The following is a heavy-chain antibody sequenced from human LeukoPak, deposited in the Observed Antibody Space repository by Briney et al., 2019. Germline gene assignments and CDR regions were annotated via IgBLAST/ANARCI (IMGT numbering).Heavy chain of an antibody. CDR1: GGSFSGYS. CDR2: MIHSGST. V-gene: IGHV4-34*12. D-gene: IGHD6-13*01. CDR3: ARSMVLIAAAGKGFDY. J-gene: IGHJ4*02. Sequence: SETLSLTCAVYGGSFSGYSWSWIRQPPGKGLEWVGEMIHSGSTNYNPSFKSRVTISVDMSKNQFSLKVSSVTAADTAVYYCARSMVLIAAAGKGFDYWGQGTLVTVSS.